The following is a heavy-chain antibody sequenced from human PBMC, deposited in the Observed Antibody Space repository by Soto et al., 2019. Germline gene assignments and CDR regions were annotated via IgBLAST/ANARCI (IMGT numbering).Heavy chain of an antibody. J-gene: IGHJ6*02. CDR2: TYSRGNT. Sequence: KPSETLSLTCTVSGGSISSGLYYWTWIRQHPGKGLEWIGYTYSRGNTYYTPSLKSRVDIAVDTSKNQFSLRVSSVTAADTAVYYCARVHPLDILTGYYPDEPPHYGMDVWGQGTKVTVSS. CDR1: GGSISSGLYY. D-gene: IGHD3-9*01. CDR3: ARVHPLDILTGYYPDEPPHYGMDV. V-gene: IGHV4-31*02.